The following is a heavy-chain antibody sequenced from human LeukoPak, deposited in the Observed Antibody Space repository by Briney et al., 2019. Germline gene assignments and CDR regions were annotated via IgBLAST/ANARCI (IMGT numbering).Heavy chain of an antibody. CDR2: ISGRGGST. CDR3: AKGPYSSGWYQDY. CDR1: GFILSRCD. J-gene: IGHJ4*02. D-gene: IGHD6-19*01. V-gene: IGHV3-23*01. Sequence: GGSETLSCTACGFILSRCDMSWVRHAPGEGREWVSDISGRGGSTYYAHCVEGRLTIYRDNSKHTLYLKMNSQRGEDAAVYYCAKGPYSSGWYQDYWGQGTLVTVSS.